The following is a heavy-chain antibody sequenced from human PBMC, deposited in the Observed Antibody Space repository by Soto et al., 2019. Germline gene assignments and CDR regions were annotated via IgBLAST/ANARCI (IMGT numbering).Heavy chain of an antibody. D-gene: IGHD5-18*01. CDR3: ARDQDAFDIWGQGTMVTDSSGKDSPASVKVSCEASGYTFTSYYMDV. V-gene: IGHV3-48*04. CDR2: ISSSSSTI. Sequence: PGGPLSLSCAASGFTFSSYSMNWVRQAPGQGLVWVSYISSSSSTIYYADSVKGRFTISSDNVKNSLYLQMNSLRAEDTAVYYCARDQDAFDIWGQGTMVTDSSGKDSPASVKVSCEASGYTFTSYYMDVWGKGTKVTVSS. CDR1: GFTFSSYS. J-gene: IGHJ6*03.